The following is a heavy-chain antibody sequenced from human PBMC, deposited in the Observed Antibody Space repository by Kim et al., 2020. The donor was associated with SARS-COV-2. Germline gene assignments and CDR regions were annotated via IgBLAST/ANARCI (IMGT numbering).Heavy chain of an antibody. J-gene: IGHJ4*01. CDR2: INHSGST. CDR1: GGSFSGYY. Sequence: SETLSLTCAVYGGSFSGYYWSWIRQPPGKGLEWIGEINHSGSTNYNPSLKSRVTISVDTSKNQFSLKLSSVTAADTAVYYCARVRDPYSYDYQGGFDYWG. CDR3: ARVRDPYSYDYQGGFDY. D-gene: IGHD5-18*01. V-gene: IGHV4-34*01.